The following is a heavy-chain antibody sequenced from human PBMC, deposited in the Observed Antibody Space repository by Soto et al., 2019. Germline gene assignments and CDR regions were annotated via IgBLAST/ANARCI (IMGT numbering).Heavy chain of an antibody. CDR2: IYLSYSYT. J-gene: IGHJ6*02. CDR3: ARLFSYDSSGYYYDYYYGMDV. CDR1: GYSFTSYW. Sequence: GESLKISCKGSGYSFTSYWISWVRQMPGKGLEWMGRIYLSYSYTNYSPSFQGRVTISADKSISTAYLQWSSLKASYTAMYYFARLFSYDSSGYYYDYYYGMDVWGQGTTVTVSS. D-gene: IGHD3-22*01. V-gene: IGHV5-10-1*01.